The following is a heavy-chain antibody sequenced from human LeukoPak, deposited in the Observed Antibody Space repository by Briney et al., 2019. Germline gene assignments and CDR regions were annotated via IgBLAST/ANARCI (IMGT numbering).Heavy chain of an antibody. J-gene: IGHJ4*02. CDR1: SGSISSYY. CDR3: ARDRLRMVRGVIDY. Sequence: SETLSLTCTVSSGSISSYYCSWIRQPPGKGLEWIGSIYYSGSTYYNPSLKSRVTISVDTSKNQFSLKLSSVTAADTAVYYCARDRLRMVRGVIDYWGQGTLVTVSS. V-gene: IGHV4-39*07. CDR2: IYYSGST. D-gene: IGHD3-10*01.